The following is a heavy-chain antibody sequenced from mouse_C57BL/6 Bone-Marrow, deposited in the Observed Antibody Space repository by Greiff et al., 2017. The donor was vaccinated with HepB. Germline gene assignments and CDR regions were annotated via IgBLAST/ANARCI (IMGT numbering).Heavy chain of an antibody. CDR3: ARVPYYYGSSPFDY. CDR1: GFTFSDYG. D-gene: IGHD1-1*01. CDR2: ISSGSSTI. V-gene: IGHV5-17*01. Sequence: EVKLMESGGGLVKPGGSLKLSCAASGFTFSDYGMHWVRQAPEKGLEWVAYISSGSSTIYYADTVKGRFTISRDNAKNTLFLQMTSLRSEDTAMYYCARVPYYYGSSPFDYWGQGTTLTVSS. J-gene: IGHJ2*01.